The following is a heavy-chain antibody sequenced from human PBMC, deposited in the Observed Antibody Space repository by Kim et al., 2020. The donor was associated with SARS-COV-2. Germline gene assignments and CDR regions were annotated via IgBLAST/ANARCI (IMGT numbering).Heavy chain of an antibody. J-gene: IGHJ4*02. CDR3: ARTLLLKYSGSTNFDY. CDR2: INPNSGGT. Sequence: ASVKVSCKASGYTFTGYYMHWVRQAPGQGLEWMGWINPNSGGTNYAQKFQGRVTMTRDTSISTAYMELSRLRSDDTAVYYCARTLLLKYSGSTNFDYWGQGTLVTVSS. CDR1: GYTFTGYY. D-gene: IGHD1-26*01. V-gene: IGHV1-2*02.